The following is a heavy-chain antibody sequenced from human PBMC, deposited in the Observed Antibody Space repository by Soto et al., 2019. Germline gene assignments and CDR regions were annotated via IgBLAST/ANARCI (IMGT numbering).Heavy chain of an antibody. CDR1: GYTFTSYG. CDR3: AKETGYSYGFQPNALDV. V-gene: IGHV1-18*04. CDR2: ISAYNGNT. Sequence: ASVKVSCKASGYTFTSYGISWVRQAPGQGLEWMGWISAYNGNTNYAQKLQGRVTMTTDTSTSTAYMELRSLRSDDTAVYYCAKETGYSYGFQPNALDVWGQGTTVTVSS. D-gene: IGHD5-18*01. J-gene: IGHJ6*02.